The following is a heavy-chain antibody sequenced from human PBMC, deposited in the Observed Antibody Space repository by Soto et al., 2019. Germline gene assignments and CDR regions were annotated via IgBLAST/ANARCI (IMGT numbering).Heavy chain of an antibody. CDR1: GFIFNNYA. CDR3: AKDGXFYDFVTGYYLTGHYFDY. J-gene: IGHJ4*02. CDR2: ISAGGGSP. D-gene: IGHD3-9*01. V-gene: IGHV3-23*01. Sequence: GGSLRLSCAASGFIFNNYAMSWVRQAPGKGLEWVSFISAGGGSPNYADSVKGRFTISRDNSKNMVYLQMNSLRAEDTAVYYCAKDGXFYDFVTGYYLTGHYFDYWGQGTPVTVS.